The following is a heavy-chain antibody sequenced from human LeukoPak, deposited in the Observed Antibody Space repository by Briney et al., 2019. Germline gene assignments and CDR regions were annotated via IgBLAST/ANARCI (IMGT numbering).Heavy chain of an antibody. V-gene: IGHV3-21*01. CDR3: ASLIAVADDAFDI. J-gene: IGHJ3*02. CDR2: ISSSSSYI. CDR1: GFTFSSYS. D-gene: IGHD6-19*01. Sequence: PGGSLRLSCAASGFTFSSYSMNWVRQAPGKGLEWVSSISSSSSYIYYADSVKGRFTISRDNAKNSLYLQMNSLRAEDTAVYYCASLIAVADDAFDIWGQGTMVTVSS.